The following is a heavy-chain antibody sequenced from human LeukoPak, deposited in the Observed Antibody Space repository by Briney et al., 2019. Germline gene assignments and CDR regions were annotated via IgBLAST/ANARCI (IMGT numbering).Heavy chain of an antibody. CDR1: GGSISSYY. J-gene: IGHJ4*02. Sequence: SETLSLTCTVSGGSISSYYWSWIRQPPGKGLEWIGYIYYSGSTNYNPSLKSRVTMSVDTSKNQFSLKLSSVTAADTAVYYCARDRAYYGSGSYFDYWGQGTLVTVSS. CDR2: IYYSGST. V-gene: IGHV4-59*12. D-gene: IGHD3-10*01. CDR3: ARDRAYYGSGSYFDY.